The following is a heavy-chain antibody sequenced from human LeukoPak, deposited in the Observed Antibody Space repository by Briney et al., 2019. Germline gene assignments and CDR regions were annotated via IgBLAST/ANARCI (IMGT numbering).Heavy chain of an antibody. Sequence: GGSVKVSCKASGYTFTSYYMHWVRQAPGQGLEWMGIINPSGGSTSYAQKFQGRVTMTRDTSTSTVYMELSSLRSEDTAVYYCAGVREWELLKGNWFDPWGQGTLVTVSS. CDR1: GYTFTSYY. V-gene: IGHV1-46*03. J-gene: IGHJ5*02. D-gene: IGHD1-26*01. CDR2: INPSGGST. CDR3: AGVREWELLKGNWFDP.